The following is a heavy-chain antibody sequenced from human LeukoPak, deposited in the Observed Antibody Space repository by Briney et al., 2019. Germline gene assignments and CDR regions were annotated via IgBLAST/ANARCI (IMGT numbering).Heavy chain of an antibody. V-gene: IGHV4-39*02. D-gene: IGHD6-19*01. Sequence: PSETLSLTCTVSGGSISSSNYYWAWIRQPPGKGLEWLGTIYYSGNTYYNPSLKSRVTLSVDTSKNHFSLRLSSVTGADTAVYYCARYRYSSGWPNWFDPWGQGTLVTVSS. CDR2: IYYSGNT. CDR3: ARYRYSSGWPNWFDP. CDR1: GGSISSSNYY. J-gene: IGHJ5*02.